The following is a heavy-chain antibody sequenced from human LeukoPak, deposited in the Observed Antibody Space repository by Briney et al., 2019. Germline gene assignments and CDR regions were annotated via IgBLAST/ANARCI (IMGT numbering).Heavy chain of an antibody. V-gene: IGHV3-33*08. Sequence: PGGSLRLSCAASEFTFSSYGMHWVRQAPGKGLEWVAVIWYDGSNKYYADSVKGRFTISRDNSKNTLYLQMNSLRAEDTAVYYCARDSRYYDFWSGYQRPMDVWGQGTTVTVSS. CDR1: EFTFSSYG. CDR3: ARDSRYYDFWSGYQRPMDV. CDR2: IWYDGSNK. J-gene: IGHJ6*02. D-gene: IGHD3-3*01.